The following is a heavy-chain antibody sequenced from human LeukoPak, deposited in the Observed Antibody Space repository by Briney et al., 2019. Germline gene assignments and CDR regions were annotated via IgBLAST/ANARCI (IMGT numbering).Heavy chain of an antibody. D-gene: IGHD6-19*01. J-gene: IGHJ4*02. CDR1: GFTFSSYW. CDR3: ARVLYSSGWYYFDY. V-gene: IGHV3-74*01. Sequence: GGSLRLSCAASGFTFSSYWMHRVRQAPGKGLVWVSRINSDGSSTSYADSVKGRFTISRDNAKNTLYLQMNSLRAEDTAVYYCARVLYSSGWYYFDYWGQGTLVTVSS. CDR2: INSDGSST.